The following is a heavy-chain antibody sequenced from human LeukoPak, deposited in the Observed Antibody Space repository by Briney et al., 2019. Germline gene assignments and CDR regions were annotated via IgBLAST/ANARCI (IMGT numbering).Heavy chain of an antibody. CDR1: GGSISSYY. V-gene: IGHV4-59*01. CDR2: IYYSGST. Sequence: SETLSLTCTVSGGSISSYYWSWIRQPPGKGLEWIGYIYYSGSTNYNPSPKSRVTISVDTSKNQFSLKLSSVTAADTAVYYCATYSSGYYYVAYWGQGTLVTVSS. CDR3: ATYSSGYYYVAY. D-gene: IGHD3-22*01. J-gene: IGHJ4*02.